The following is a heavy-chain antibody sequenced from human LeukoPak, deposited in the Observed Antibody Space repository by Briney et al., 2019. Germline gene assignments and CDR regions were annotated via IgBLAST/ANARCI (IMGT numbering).Heavy chain of an antibody. J-gene: IGHJ6*02. V-gene: IGHV3-11*01. D-gene: IGHD3-3*01. CDR3: AREGRSESDYYYYGMDV. CDR2: ISSSGSTI. CDR1: GFTFSDYY. Sequence: GGSLRLSCAASGFTFSDYYMSWIRQAPGKGLEWVSYISSSGSTIYYADSVKGRFTIPRDNAKNSLYLQMNSLRAEDTAVYYCAREGRSESDYYYYGMDVWGQGATVTVSS.